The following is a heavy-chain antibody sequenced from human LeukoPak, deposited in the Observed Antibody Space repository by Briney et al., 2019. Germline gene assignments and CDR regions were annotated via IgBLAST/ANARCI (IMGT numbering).Heavy chain of an antibody. D-gene: IGHD6-6*01. CDR2: IYAGGST. Sequence: PSETLSLTCTVSGGSVTSYYLTWIRQPAGKGLEWIGRIYAGGSTSYNPSLKSRVTMSVDSSRNHFSLNLSSVTAADTAVYYCARNYSRSPGGLKYFDYWGQGSLVTVSS. V-gene: IGHV4-4*07. J-gene: IGHJ4*02. CDR3: ARNYSRSPGGLKYFDY. CDR1: GGSVTSYY.